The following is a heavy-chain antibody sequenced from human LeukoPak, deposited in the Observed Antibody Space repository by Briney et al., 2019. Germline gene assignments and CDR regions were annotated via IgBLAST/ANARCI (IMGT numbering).Heavy chain of an antibody. CDR1: GFTFSSYA. V-gene: IGHV3-53*01. J-gene: IGHJ4*02. CDR3: ARVYYDFWSGYRRYYFDY. D-gene: IGHD3-3*01. Sequence: GGSLRLSCAASGFTFSSYAMSWVRQAPGKGLEWVSVIYSGGSTHYADSVKGRFTISRDNSKNTLYLQMNSLRAEDTAVYYCARVYYDFWSGYRRYYFDYWGQGTLVTVSS. CDR2: IYSGGST.